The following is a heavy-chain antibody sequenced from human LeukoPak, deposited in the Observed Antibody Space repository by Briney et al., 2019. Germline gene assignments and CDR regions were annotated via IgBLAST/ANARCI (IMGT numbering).Heavy chain of an antibody. J-gene: IGHJ3*02. D-gene: IGHD6-13*01. CDR2: ISSNGGST. Sequence: PGGSLRLSCAASGFTFSSYAMHWVRQAPGKGLEHVSAISSNGGSTYYANSLKGRFTISRDNSKNTLYLQMGSLRAEDMAVYYCARVYSSSWYSAFDIWGQGTMATVSS. CDR1: GFTFSSYA. V-gene: IGHV3-64*01. CDR3: ARVYSSSWYSAFDI.